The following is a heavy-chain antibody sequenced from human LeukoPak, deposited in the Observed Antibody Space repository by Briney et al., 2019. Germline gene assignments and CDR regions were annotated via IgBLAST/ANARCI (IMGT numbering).Heavy chain of an antibody. Sequence: GASLRLSCAVSRFTFSSYAMSWVRQAPGKGLEWVSAISGSGGSTYYADSVKGRLTISRDNSKNTLYLQMNSLRAEDTAVYYCAKDYYDSSGRWFDPWGQGTLVTVSS. J-gene: IGHJ5*02. CDR2: ISGSGGST. CDR3: AKDYYDSSGRWFDP. V-gene: IGHV3-23*01. D-gene: IGHD3-22*01. CDR1: RFTFSSYA.